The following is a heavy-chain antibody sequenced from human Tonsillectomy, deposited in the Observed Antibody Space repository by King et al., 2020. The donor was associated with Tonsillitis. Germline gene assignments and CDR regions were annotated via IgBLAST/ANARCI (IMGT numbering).Heavy chain of an antibody. D-gene: IGHD3-10*01. Sequence: VQLVESGGGVVQPGGSLRLSCAASGFTFDDYAMHWVRQTPGKGLEWVSLISGDGGSTSYADSVKGRFTISRDNGKNSLYLQMNSLRTEDTALYYCAKDIGPYYYGSGTLDWGQGTLVTVSS. CDR2: ISGDGGST. CDR3: AKDIGPYYYGSGTLD. CDR1: GFTFDDYA. J-gene: IGHJ4*02. V-gene: IGHV3-43*02.